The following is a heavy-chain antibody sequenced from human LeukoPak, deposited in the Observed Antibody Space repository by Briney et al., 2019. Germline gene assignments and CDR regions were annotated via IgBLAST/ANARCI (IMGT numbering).Heavy chain of an antibody. CDR1: GYTFTGYY. V-gene: IGHV1-2*02. Sequence: VASVKVSCKASGYTFTGYYMHWVRQAPGQGLEWMGWINPNSGGTNYAQKFQGRVTMTRDTSISTAYMELSRLRSDDTAVYYCARDQEGLYCSSTSCYLGALDAFGIWGQGTMVTVSS. CDR2: INPNSGGT. D-gene: IGHD2-2*01. CDR3: ARDQEGLYCSSTSCYLGALDAFGI. J-gene: IGHJ3*02.